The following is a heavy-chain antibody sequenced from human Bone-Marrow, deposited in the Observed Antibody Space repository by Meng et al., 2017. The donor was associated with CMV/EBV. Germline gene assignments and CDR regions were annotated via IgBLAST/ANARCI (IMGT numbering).Heavy chain of an antibody. J-gene: IGHJ4*02. D-gene: IGHD4-17*01. V-gene: IGHV3-7*01. Sequence: GRSLRLSCAASGFTFKDYWMNWVRQAPGKGLEWVAKVKEDGSEKHSADSVKGRFTISRVDAKNSLCLQVNSLRAEDTAVYYCARVPSTVTTGWEDYWGQGTLVTVYS. CDR2: VKEDGSEK. CDR1: GFTFKDYW. CDR3: ARVPSTVTTGWEDY.